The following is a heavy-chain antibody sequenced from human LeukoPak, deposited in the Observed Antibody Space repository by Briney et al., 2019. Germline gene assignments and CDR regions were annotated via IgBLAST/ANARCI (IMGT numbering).Heavy chain of an antibody. J-gene: IGHJ4*02. D-gene: IGHD6-19*01. CDR3: ARKSVAGLDY. Sequence: PGVSVRLSCSGSGFTFSNYDMHWVRQGTGKGLQWVSAIGAADDTYYPGSVKGLFTISRENAKNSLYLQMNSLRAGDSAVYYCARKSVAGLDYWGQGTLVTVSS. CDR2: IGAADDT. V-gene: IGHV3-13*01. CDR1: GFTFSNYD.